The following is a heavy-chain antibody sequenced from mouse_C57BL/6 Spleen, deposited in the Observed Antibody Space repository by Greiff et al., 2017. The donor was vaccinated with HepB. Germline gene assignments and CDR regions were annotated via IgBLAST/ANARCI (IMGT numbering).Heavy chain of an antibody. J-gene: IGHJ4*01. CDR2: INPYNGGT. Sequence: EVQLQQSGPVLVKPGASVKMSCKASGYTFTDYYMNWVKQSHGKSLEWIGVINPYNGGTSYNQKFKGKATLTVDKSSSTAYMELNSLTSEDSAVYYCARGPGYAMDYWGQGTSVTVSS. CDR3: ARGPGYAMDY. V-gene: IGHV1-19*01. CDR1: GYTFTDYY.